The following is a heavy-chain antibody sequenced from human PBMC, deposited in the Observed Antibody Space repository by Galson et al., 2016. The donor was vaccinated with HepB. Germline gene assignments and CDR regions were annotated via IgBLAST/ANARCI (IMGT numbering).Heavy chain of an antibody. Sequence: PALVKPTQTLTLTCTFSGFSLSTTGVGVGWIRQPPGKALEWLALIYWDDDKRYSPSLKNRLTITKDTSKNQVVLTMTNMDPVDTATYYCAHILTGYAFDYWGQGTLVTVAS. V-gene: IGHV2-5*02. D-gene: IGHD3-9*01. J-gene: IGHJ4*02. CDR1: GFSLSTTGVG. CDR2: IYWDDDK. CDR3: AHILTGYAFDY.